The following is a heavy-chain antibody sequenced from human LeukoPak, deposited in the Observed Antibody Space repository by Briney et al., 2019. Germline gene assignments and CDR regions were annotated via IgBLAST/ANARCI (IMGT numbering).Heavy chain of an antibody. V-gene: IGHV3-23*01. Sequence: GGSLRLSCAASGFTFSSYAMSWVRQAPGEGLEWVSAISGSGGSTYYADSVKGRFTISRDNSKNTLYLQMNSLRAEDTAVYYCAKHPQVLSDYFDYWGQGTLVTVSS. D-gene: IGHD2-2*01. CDR1: GFTFSSYA. CDR3: AKHPQVLSDYFDY. CDR2: ISGSGGST. J-gene: IGHJ4*02.